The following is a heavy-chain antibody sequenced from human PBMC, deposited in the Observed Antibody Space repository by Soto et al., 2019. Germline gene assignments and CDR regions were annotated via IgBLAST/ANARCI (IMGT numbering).Heavy chain of an antibody. CDR3: AKGQVTVVTPGYFHH. CDR1: GFTFSSYG. D-gene: IGHD2-21*02. J-gene: IGHJ1*01. V-gene: IGHV3-30*18. CDR2: ISYDGSNK. Sequence: QVQLVESGGGVVQPGRSLRLSCAASGFTFSSYGMHWVRQAPGKGLEWVAVISYDGSNKYYADSVKGRFTISRDNSKNTLYLQMNSLGAEDTAVYYCAKGQVTVVTPGYFHHWGQGTLVTVSS.